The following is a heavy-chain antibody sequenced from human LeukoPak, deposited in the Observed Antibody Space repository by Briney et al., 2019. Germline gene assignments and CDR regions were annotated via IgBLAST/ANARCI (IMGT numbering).Heavy chain of an antibody. CDR2: GFHIGMT. V-gene: IGHV4-38-2*01. CDR1: GYHLSSGYY. CDR3: VRYTSKGQPPMIRVAFPDH. Sequence: KTSETLSLTCAVSGYHLSSGYYWGWLRQPLGKGLQWIGSGFHIGMTYYNPSLKSRVTISLDTSRNEVSLKLNSMTAADTAVYFCVRYTSKGQPPMIRVAFPDHWGRGTLVTVSS. J-gene: IGHJ4*01. D-gene: IGHD3-22*01.